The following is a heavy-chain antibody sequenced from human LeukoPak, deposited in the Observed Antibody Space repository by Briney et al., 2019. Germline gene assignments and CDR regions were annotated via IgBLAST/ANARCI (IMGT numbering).Heavy chain of an antibody. CDR2: ISYDETNK. V-gene: IGHV3-30*18. J-gene: IGHJ5*02. CDR1: GFTFSISA. Sequence: GGSLRLSCAASGFTFSISAMHWVRQAPGKGLEWVAVISYDETNKYYADSVKGRFTISRDNSKNTLYLQMNSLRAEDTAVYYCAKDVESFVVGDFGSDPWGQGTLVTVSS. D-gene: IGHD2-21*01. CDR3: AKDVESFVVGDFGSDP.